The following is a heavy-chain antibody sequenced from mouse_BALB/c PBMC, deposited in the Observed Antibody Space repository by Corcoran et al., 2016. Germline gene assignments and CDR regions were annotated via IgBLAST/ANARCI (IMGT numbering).Heavy chain of an antibody. CDR3: ERSDGSSLWYFDV. Sequence: QIQLVQSGPELQQPGETVKISCKASGYTFTNYGMNWVKQAPGKGLKWMGWINTYTGEPTYADDFKGRFAFSLETSASTAYLQINTLKNEDMATYFCERSDGSSLWYFDVWGAGTTVTVSS. J-gene: IGHJ1*01. CDR2: INTYTGEP. CDR1: GYTFTNYG. D-gene: IGHD1-1*01. V-gene: IGHV9-1*02.